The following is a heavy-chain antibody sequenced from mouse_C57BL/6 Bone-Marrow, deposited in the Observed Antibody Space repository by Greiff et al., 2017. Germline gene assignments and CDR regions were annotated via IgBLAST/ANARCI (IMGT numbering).Heavy chain of an antibody. D-gene: IGHD1-1*01. CDR3: ARRDYYCSTLAWFAD. CDR1: GYTFTSYW. Sequence: QVHVKQPGAELVKPGASVKLSCKASGYTFTSYWMHWVKQRTGQGLEWIGMIHPNSGCTNYNEKFKSKATLPVEKSTSPAYMHISILTSEDSAVYYCARRDYYCSTLAWFADWGHGTLVTVSA. V-gene: IGHV1-64*01. J-gene: IGHJ3*01. CDR2: IHPNSGCT.